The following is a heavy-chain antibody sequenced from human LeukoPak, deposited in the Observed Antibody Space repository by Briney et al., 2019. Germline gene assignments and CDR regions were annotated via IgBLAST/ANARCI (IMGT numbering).Heavy chain of an antibody. J-gene: IGHJ6*02. CDR3: AREVLSATNYGIDV. CDR1: GGSISSGDYY. Sequence: PSETLSLTCTVSGGSISSGDYYWSWIRQPPGKGLEWIGYIYYSGSANYNPSLKSRVTISVDTSKNQFSLKLSSVTAADTAVYYCAREVLSATNYGIDVWGQGTTVTVSS. V-gene: IGHV4-61*08. CDR2: IYYSGSA.